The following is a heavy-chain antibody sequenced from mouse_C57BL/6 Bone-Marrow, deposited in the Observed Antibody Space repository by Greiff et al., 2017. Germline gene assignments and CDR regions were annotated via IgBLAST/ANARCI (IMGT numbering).Heavy chain of an antibody. J-gene: IGHJ4*01. Sequence: EVKLVEPGGGLVQPKGSLKLSCAASVFSFNTYAMNWVRQAQGKGLEWVARIRSKSNKYATYYDDSVKDRFTISRDDSDSMIYPQLNNWTTDDAAMYSFVSVCDHGYYFFYAMDYWGQGTSVTVSS. D-gene: IGHD2-3*01. CDR3: VSVCDHGYYFFYAMDY. V-gene: IGHV10-1*01. CDR1: VFSFNTYA. CDR2: IRSKSNKYAT.